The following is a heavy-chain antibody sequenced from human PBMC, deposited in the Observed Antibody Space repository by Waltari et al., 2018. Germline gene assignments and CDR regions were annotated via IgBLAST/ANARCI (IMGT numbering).Heavy chain of an antibody. D-gene: IGHD7-27*01. Sequence: EVPLLESVGGLVQPGGSLRLSCAASEFSFSSYAISWVRQAPGKGLEWVSVIYSGGSTYYADSVKGRFTISRDNSKNTLYPQMNSLRAEETAVYYCAMHELGNYFDYWGQGTLVTVSS. CDR3: AMHELGNYFDY. CDR2: IYSGGST. CDR1: EFSFSSYA. V-gene: IGHV3-23*03. J-gene: IGHJ4*02.